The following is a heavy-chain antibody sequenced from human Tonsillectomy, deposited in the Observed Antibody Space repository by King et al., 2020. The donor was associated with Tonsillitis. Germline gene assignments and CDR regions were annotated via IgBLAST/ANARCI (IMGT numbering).Heavy chain of an antibody. J-gene: IGHJ4*02. CDR2: ISGSGGTP. V-gene: IGHV3-23*04. CDR1: GFTFSSYA. D-gene: IGHD2-21*02. CDR3: AKDLVVVTAIPGNYFDY. Sequence: VQLVESGGVLVQTGGSLRLSCAASGFTFSSYAMSWVRQAPGKGLEWVSAISGSGGTPYYAASVKGRFTISRDNSKNTLYLQMNSLRAEDTAIYYCAKDLVVVTAIPGNYFDYWGQGTLVIVSS.